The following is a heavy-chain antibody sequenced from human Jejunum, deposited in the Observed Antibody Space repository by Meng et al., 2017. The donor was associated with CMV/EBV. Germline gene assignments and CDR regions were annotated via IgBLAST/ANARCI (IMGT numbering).Heavy chain of an antibody. CDR3: ARDPHEFWSGKNWFES. D-gene: IGHD3-3*01. Sequence: SGFTINDYGIHWVRQAPGKGLEWVALLPYDERDKYYGDSVKGRFTISRDSSKNTVYLQMNNLSGEDTAIYYCARDPHEFWSGKNWFESPGQGTLVTVSS. J-gene: IGHJ5*01. CDR1: GFTINDYG. CDR2: LPYDERDK. V-gene: IGHV3-30*02.